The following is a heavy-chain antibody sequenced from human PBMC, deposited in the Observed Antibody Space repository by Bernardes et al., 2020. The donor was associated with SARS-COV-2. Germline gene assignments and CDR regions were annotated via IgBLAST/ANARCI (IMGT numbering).Heavy chain of an antibody. D-gene: IGHD3-10*01. J-gene: IGHJ3*02. CDR3: AKSFTIWFGELREAFDI. Sequence: GGSLRLSCAASGFTFSSYAMSWVRQAPGKGLEWVSSISGSGGSTYYADSVKGRFTISRDNSKNTVYLQMNSLRGDDTAVYYCAKSFTIWFGELREAFDIWGQGTMVTVSS. CDR2: ISGSGGST. V-gene: IGHV3-23*01. CDR1: GFTFSSYA.